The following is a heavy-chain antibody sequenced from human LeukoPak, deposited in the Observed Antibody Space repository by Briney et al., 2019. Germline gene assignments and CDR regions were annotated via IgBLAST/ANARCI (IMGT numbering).Heavy chain of an antibody. J-gene: IGHJ4*02. CDR3: ARGAYTDY. CDR2: IYPGDSDPRYT. D-gene: IGHD2-2*02. CDR1: GYSFNTYW. V-gene: IGHV5-51*01. Sequence: GESLQISCKASGYSFNTYWIGWVRQMPGKRLEWMGIIYPGDSDPRYTKYSPSFQGQVTISADKSISTAYLQWSSLKASDTAIYYCARGAYTDYWGQGTLVTVSS.